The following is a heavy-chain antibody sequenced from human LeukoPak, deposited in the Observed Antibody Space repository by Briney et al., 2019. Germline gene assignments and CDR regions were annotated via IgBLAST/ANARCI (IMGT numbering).Heavy chain of an antibody. CDR1: GFTVSSNY. V-gene: IGHV3-53*04. D-gene: IGHD5-12*01. J-gene: IGHJ4*02. CDR3: ASLGYSGYDSPAVDY. CDR2: IYSSGST. Sequence: GGSLRPSCAASGFTVSSNYMSWVRQAPGKGLEWVSVIYSSGSTYYADSVKGRFTISRHNSKNTLYLQMNSLRAEDTAVYYCASLGYSGYDSPAVDYWGQGTLVTVSS.